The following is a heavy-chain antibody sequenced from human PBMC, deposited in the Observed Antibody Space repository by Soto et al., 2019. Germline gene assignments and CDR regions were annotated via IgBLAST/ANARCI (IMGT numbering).Heavy chain of an antibody. J-gene: IGHJ5*02. CDR2: VYSGGAT. Sequence: QLVETGGGLIQPGTSLTLSCAASGFSVSRNYMTWVRQAPGKGLEWVSFVYSGGATFYADSVKGRFILSRDDSQNTMYLQMNNLRAEDTAAYYCARVPGRPWRRGTLVTVAS. D-gene: IGHD3-10*01. CDR1: GFSVSRNY. V-gene: IGHV3-53*02. CDR3: ARVPGRP.